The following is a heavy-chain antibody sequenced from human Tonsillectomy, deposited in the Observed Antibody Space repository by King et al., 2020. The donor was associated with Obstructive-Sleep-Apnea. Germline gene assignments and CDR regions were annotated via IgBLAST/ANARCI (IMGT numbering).Heavy chain of an antibody. CDR2: ISPDSGAT. J-gene: IGHJ4*02. V-gene: IGHV1-2*02. D-gene: IGHD3/OR15-3a*01. Sequence: QLVQSGAEVKKPGASVKVSCKASGYIFSDYYMHWVRQAPGQGLEWMGCISPDSGATTYAQKFQGRFTMTRDTSNSTAYMERKRLRYDDTAVYYCVRAGAGLDLPNLHTYYFDYWGQGTLVTVSS. CDR1: GYIFSDYY. CDR3: VRAGAGLDLPNLHTYYFDY.